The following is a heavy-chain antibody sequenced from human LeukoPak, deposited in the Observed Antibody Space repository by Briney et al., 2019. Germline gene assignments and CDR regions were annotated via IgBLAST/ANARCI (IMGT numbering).Heavy chain of an antibody. J-gene: IGHJ4*02. V-gene: IGHV1-18*01. Sequence: ASVQVSCKASGYTFTSYGISWVRQAPGQGLEWMGWISAYNGNTNYAQKLQGRVTMTTVTTTSTAFMELRSLRSDDAAVYYCARGVDIVATPYYFGYWGQGTLVTVSP. D-gene: IGHD5-12*01. CDR2: ISAYNGNT. CDR1: GYTFTSYG. CDR3: ARGVDIVATPYYFGY.